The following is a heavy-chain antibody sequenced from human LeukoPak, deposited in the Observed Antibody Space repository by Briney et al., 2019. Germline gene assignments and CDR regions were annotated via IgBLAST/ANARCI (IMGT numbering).Heavy chain of an antibody. D-gene: IGHD5-12*01. Sequence: GGSLRLSCAASGFSFSNYEMNWVRQAPGKGLEWVSYISSSGSTIYYADSVKGRFTISRDNAKNSLYLQMNSLRAEDTAVYYCARPMEPQVDIVADYWGQGTLVTVSS. CDR1: GFSFSNYE. CDR3: ARPMEPQVDIVADY. J-gene: IGHJ4*02. V-gene: IGHV3-48*03. CDR2: ISSSGSTI.